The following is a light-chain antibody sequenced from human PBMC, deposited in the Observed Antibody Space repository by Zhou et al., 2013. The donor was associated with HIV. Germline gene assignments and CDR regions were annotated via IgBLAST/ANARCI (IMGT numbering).Light chain of an antibody. CDR3: LQHNSLPQT. V-gene: IGKV1-9*01. J-gene: IGKJ1*01. Sequence: DIQLTQSPSFLSASVGDRVTITCRASQGVSSYLAWYQQKPGKAPNLLIYGATTLQSGVPSRFSGSGSGTEFTLTISSLQLEDFATYYCLQHNSLPQTFGQGTKGG. CDR2: GAT. CDR1: QGVSSY.